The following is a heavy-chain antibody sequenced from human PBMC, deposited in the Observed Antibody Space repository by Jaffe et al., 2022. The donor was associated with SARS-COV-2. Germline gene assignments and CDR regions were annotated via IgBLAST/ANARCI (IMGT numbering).Heavy chain of an antibody. Sequence: QVQLVESGGGVVQPGRSLRLSCAASGFTFSSYAMHWVRQAPGKGLEWVAVISYDGSNKYYADSVKGRFTISRDNSKNTLYLQMNSLRAEDTAVYYCARDLVGATTNYWGQGTLVTVSS. D-gene: IGHD1-26*01. V-gene: IGHV3-30-3*01. CDR1: GFTFSSYA. J-gene: IGHJ4*02. CDR3: ARDLVGATTNY. CDR2: ISYDGSNK.